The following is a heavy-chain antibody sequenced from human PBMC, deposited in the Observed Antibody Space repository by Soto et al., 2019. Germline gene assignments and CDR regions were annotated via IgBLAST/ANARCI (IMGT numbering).Heavy chain of an antibody. D-gene: IGHD6-13*01. CDR2: IIPMFRTA. Sequence: QVQLVQSGAEVKKPGSSVKVSCTASGGTFSTYAINWVRQAPGQGLEWMGGIIPMFRTAEYAQQFQGRVTITADEPTSTAYMELSSLRSEDTAVYYCARDQQPKRGGYYYYYAMDVWGQGTTVTVSS. V-gene: IGHV1-69*01. CDR3: ARDQQPKRGGYYYYYAMDV. CDR1: GGTFSTYA. J-gene: IGHJ6*02.